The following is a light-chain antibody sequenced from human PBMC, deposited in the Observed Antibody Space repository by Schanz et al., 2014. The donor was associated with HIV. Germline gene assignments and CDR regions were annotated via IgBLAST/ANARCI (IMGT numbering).Light chain of an antibody. CDR1: QSISFN. V-gene: IGKV3-20*01. CDR2: GAS. J-gene: IGKJ1*01. Sequence: VLTQSPATLSVSPGEGATLSCRARQSISFNLAWNQQKPGHAPRLLIYGASIRATGIPDRISGSGSGTDFTLTISSLEPEDIAVYYCQQYASSTPGTFGQGTKVQIK. CDR3: QQYASSTPGT.